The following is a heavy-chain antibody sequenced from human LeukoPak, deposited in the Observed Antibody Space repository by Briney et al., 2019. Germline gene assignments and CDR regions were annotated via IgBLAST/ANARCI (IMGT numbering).Heavy chain of an antibody. CDR3: AKDPHTTVTTPPTDY. Sequence: GGSLRLSCAASGFTFSSYGMHWVRQAPGKGLEWVAVISYDGSNKYYAYSVKGRFTISRDNSKNTLYLQMNSLRAEDTAVYYCAKDPHTTVTTPPTDYWGQGTLVTVSS. CDR1: GFTFSSYG. V-gene: IGHV3-30*18. J-gene: IGHJ4*02. D-gene: IGHD4-17*01. CDR2: ISYDGSNK.